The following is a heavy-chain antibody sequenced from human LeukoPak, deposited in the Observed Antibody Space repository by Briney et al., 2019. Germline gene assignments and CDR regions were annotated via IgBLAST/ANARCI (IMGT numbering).Heavy chain of an antibody. D-gene: IGHD6-19*01. V-gene: IGHV3-7*02. Sequence: GGSLRLSCAASGFTLGKYCMTWVRQAPRKGLEWVATVNQDGSEKYYVDSVKGRFIISRDNAQSSLFLHMNSLRAEDTALYYCATELLRGQWLIQGSDTFDIWGQGTMVTVSS. CDR1: GFTLGKYC. J-gene: IGHJ3*02. CDR3: ATELLRGQWLIQGSDTFDI. CDR2: VNQDGSEK.